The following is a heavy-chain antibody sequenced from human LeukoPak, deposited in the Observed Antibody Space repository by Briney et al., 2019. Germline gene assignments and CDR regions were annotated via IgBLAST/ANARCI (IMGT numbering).Heavy chain of an antibody. J-gene: IGHJ6*04. CDR2: IIPIFGTA. V-gene: IGHV1-69*01. D-gene: IGHD2-15*01. CDR3: ARGAGLCSGGSCYDYYYGMDV. CDR1: GGTFSSYA. Sequence: SVKVSCKASGGTFSSYAISWVRQAPGQGLEWMGGIIPIFGTANYAQKFQGIVTITADESTSTAYMELSSLRSEDTAVYYCARGAGLCSGGSCYDYYYGMDVWGKGTTVTVSS.